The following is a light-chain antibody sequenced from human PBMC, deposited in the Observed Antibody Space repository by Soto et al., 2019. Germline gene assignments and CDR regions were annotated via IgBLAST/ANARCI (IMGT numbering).Light chain of an antibody. V-gene: IGKV3-15*01. CDR1: ETLRNK. J-gene: IGKJ3*01. CDR2: GGF. Sequence: IVLTQSPGTLSVSPGERVILSSSASETLRNKLAWYQQKPGQAPRLLIYGGFTRATGIPARFSGSGSGTEFTLTINSLQSEDFAIYYCQQHNAWPLTFGPGTKLDL. CDR3: QQHNAWPLT.